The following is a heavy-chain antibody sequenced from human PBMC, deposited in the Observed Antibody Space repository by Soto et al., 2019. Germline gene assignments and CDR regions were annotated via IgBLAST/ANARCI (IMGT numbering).Heavy chain of an antibody. CDR3: ARQATVYDASDS. J-gene: IGHJ3*02. CDR2: IYYSGST. CDR1: GGSISSYY. D-gene: IGHD4-17*01. Sequence: SETLSLTCTVSGGSISSYYWSWIRQPPGKGLEWIGYIYYSGSTNYNPSLKSRVTISVDTSKNQFSLKLSSVTAADTAVYYCARQATVYDASDSWGQGTMVTVPS. V-gene: IGHV4-59*08.